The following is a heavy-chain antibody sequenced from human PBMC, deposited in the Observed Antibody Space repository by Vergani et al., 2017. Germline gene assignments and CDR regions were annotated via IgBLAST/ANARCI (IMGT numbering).Heavy chain of an antibody. CDR1: GAPISYWC. CDR3: ATGAGPFDI. D-gene: IGHD7-27*01. V-gene: IGHV4-4*07. CDR2: LCPSGST. Sequence: QVQMQESGPGLVKTSETLSLTRSASGAPISYWCWSWLRQPAGKGLEWIGRLCPSGSTNYKPSLKSRVTMSIDTSKNQFSLKLTSVTAADTAVYYCATGAGPFDIWGQETLVTVSS. J-gene: IGHJ4*02.